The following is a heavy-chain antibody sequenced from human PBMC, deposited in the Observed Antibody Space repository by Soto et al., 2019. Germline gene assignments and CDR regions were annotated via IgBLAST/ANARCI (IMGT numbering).Heavy chain of an antibody. J-gene: IGHJ3*02. Sequence: AAVKVSCKASGYAFRGYQMHWLRQAPGQGLEWMGWTSADNGNTNYAQKLQGSVTMTTDTSTSTTYMELRSLRSDDTAVYYCARDKAIGPDAFDIWGQGTMVTVSS. D-gene: IGHD2-15*01. V-gene: IGHV1-18*01. CDR1: GYAFRGYQ. CDR3: ARDKAIGPDAFDI. CDR2: TSADNGNT.